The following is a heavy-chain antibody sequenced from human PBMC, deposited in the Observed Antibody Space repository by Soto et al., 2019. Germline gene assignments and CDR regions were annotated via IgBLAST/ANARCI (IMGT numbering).Heavy chain of an antibody. Sequence: VQLVESGGGVVQPGRSLRLSCAASGFTFSSYGMHWVRRAPGKGLEWVAVITYDGSNKYYADSVKGRFTISRENSKNTLYLQMNSLRAEDTAVYYSAKQMDSSGWYWGFDYWGQGTLVTVSS. CDR1: GFTFSSYG. J-gene: IGHJ4*02. CDR2: ITYDGSNK. V-gene: IGHV3-30*18. CDR3: AKQMDSSGWYWGFDY. D-gene: IGHD6-19*01.